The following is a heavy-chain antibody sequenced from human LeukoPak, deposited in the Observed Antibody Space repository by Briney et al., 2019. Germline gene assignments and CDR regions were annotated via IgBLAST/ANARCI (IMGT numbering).Heavy chain of an antibody. J-gene: IGHJ6*02. CDR1: GGSISSYN. D-gene: IGHD1-1*01. CDR2: IYYSGST. V-gene: IGHV4-59*01. Sequence: PSETLSLTCTVSGGSISSYNLNLIRQPPGERLERIGYIYYSGSTNYNPSLKSRVTISVDTSKNQFSLKLSSVTAADTAVYYCARGLEYYYYYYAMDVWGQGTTVTVSS. CDR3: ARGLEYYYYYYAMDV.